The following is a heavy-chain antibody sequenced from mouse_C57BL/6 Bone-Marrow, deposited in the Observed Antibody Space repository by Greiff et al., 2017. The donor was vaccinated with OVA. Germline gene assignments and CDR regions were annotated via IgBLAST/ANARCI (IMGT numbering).Heavy chain of an antibody. J-gene: IGHJ2*01. D-gene: IGHD2-4*01. Sequence: VKLQQPGAELVRPGTSVKLSCKASGYTFTSYWMHWVKQRPGQGLEWIGVIDPSDSYTNYNQKFKGKATLTVDTSSSTAYMQLSSLTSEDSAVYYCARDEDLYYDYPWGQGTTLTVSS. CDR2: IDPSDSYT. CDR1: GYTFTSYW. CDR3: ARDEDLYYDYP. V-gene: IGHV1-59*01.